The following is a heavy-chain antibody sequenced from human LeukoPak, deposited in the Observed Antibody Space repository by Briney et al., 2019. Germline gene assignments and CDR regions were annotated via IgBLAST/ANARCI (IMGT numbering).Heavy chain of an antibody. J-gene: IGHJ6*03. CDR3: AKWGCSSTSCYTPWYYYYYMDV. CDR2: ISGRGGSP. V-gene: IGHV3-23*01. CDR1: GFTFGGFA. Sequence: GGSLSPPCAAPGFTFGGFAMSWAPQAPGRGLEWVSAISGRGGSPSYADSVKGRFTISRDNSKNTLYLQMNSLRAEDTAVYYCAKWGCSSTSCYTPWYYYYYMDVWGKGTTVTVSS. D-gene: IGHD2-2*02.